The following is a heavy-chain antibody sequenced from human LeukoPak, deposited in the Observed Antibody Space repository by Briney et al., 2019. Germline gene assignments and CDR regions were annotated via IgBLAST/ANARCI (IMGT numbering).Heavy chain of an antibody. CDR1: GGSISSSSYY. D-gene: IGHD3-22*01. CDR2: FYYSGST. J-gene: IGHJ3*02. CDR3: ARHRMLVDDAFDI. V-gene: IGHV4-39*01. Sequence: PSETLSLTCTVVSGGSISSSSYYWGWIRQPPGKGLEWIGSFYYSGSTYYNPSLKSRVTISADTSKNQFSLKLSSVTAADTAVYYCARHRMLVDDAFDIWGQGTMVTVSS.